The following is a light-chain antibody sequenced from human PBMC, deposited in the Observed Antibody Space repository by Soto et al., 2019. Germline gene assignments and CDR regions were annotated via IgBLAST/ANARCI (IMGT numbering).Light chain of an antibody. CDR2: ATS. CDR3: QQYGDLPLT. V-gene: IGKV3-15*01. CDR1: QSVGNN. Sequence: EIVVTQSPATLSVSPGERATLSCRASQSVGNNFAWYQQKAGQAPRLLIFATSTRATGIPARYSGSGSGTEFTLTISSLQSEDVAVYYCQQYGDLPLTFGGGANVEIE. J-gene: IGKJ4*01.